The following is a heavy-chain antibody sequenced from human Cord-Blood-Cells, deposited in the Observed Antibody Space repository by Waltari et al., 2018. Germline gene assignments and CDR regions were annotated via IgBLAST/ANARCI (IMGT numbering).Heavy chain of an antibody. V-gene: IGHV1-69*01. D-gene: IGHD3-10*01. CDR3: VWTHYGSGSYYLHY. Sequence: QVQLVQSGAEVKQPGSSVKVSCKASGGTSSSYAISWVRHAPGQGLEWMGGIIPIFGTANYAQQFQRRVTTTADESTSTAYMELSSLRSEDTAVYYCVWTHYGSGSYYLHYWGQGTLVTVSS. J-gene: IGHJ4*02. CDR2: IIPIFGTA. CDR1: GGTSSSYA.